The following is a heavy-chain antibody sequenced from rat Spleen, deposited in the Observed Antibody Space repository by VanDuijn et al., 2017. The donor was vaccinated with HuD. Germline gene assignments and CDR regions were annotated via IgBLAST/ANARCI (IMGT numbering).Heavy chain of an antibody. V-gene: IGHV2-1*01. CDR3: ARADVAGLSTDGI. J-gene: IGHJ2*01. CDR2: IWGDGST. CDR1: GFSLISNT. Sequence: QVQLKESGPGLVQPSQTLSLTCTVSGFSLISNTIHWVRQPPGKGLEWMGGIWGDGSTDYNSALKSRLRISRDTSKSQVFLKMNSLQTEDTATYFCARADVAGLSTDGIWGQGIMVTVSS. D-gene: IGHD1-2*01.